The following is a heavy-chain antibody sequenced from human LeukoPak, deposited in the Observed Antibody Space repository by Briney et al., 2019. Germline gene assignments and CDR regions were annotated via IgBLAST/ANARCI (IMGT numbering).Heavy chain of an antibody. CDR1: GFTFTSHD. J-gene: IGHJ4*02. CDR3: AKDAQRGFDYSNSLEY. CDR2: ISDAGNTV. V-gene: IGHV3-48*03. D-gene: IGHD4-11*01. Sequence: GGSLRLSCAASGFTFTSHDMNWVRQAPGKGLEWLAYISDAGNTVYYADSVKGRFTISRDNSENTVYLQMNSLRAEDTAVYYCAKDAQRGFDYSNSLEYWGQGDLVTVSS.